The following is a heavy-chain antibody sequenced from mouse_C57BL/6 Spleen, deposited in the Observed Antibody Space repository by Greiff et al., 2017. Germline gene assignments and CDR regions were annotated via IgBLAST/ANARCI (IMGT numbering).Heavy chain of an antibody. V-gene: IGHV1-69*01. CDR3: ARWYYDAMDY. D-gene: IGHD1-1*02. CDR1: GYTFTSYW. J-gene: IGHJ4*01. Sequence: VKLQQPGAELVMPGASVKLSCKASGYTFTSYWMPWVKQRPGQGLEWIGEIDPSDSYTNYNQKFKGKSTLPVDKSYRTAYMQLSSLTSEDSAVYYCARWYYDAMDYWGQGTSVTASS. CDR2: IDPSDSYT.